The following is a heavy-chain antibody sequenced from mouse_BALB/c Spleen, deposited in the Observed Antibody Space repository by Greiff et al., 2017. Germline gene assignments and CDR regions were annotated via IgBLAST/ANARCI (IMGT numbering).Heavy chain of an antibody. V-gene: IGHV3-2*02. J-gene: IGHJ4*01. CDR1: GYSITSDYA. CDR2: ISYSGST. Sequence: VQLKESGPGLVKPSQSLSLTCTVTGYSITSDYAWNWIRQFPGNKLEWMGYISYSGSTSYNPSLKSRISITRDTSKNQFFLQLNSVTTEDTATYYCARRITTVGVDYWGQGTSVTVSS. D-gene: IGHD1-1*01. CDR3: ARRITTVGVDY.